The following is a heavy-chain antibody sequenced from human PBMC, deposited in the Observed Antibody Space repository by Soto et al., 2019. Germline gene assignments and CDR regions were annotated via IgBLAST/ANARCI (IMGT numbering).Heavy chain of an antibody. CDR1: GYTFTSYA. Sequence: QVQLVQSGAEVKEPGASVKVSCKASGYTFTSYAMHWVRQAPGQRLEWMGWINAGIGNTRYSQKVQGRVTITGDTSASTVYMELSSLRSEDTAVYYCATSGYSGYDYEGDYFDYWGQGTPVTVSS. CDR3: ATSGYSGYDYEGDYFDY. J-gene: IGHJ4*02. D-gene: IGHD5-12*01. V-gene: IGHV1-3*01. CDR2: INAGIGNT.